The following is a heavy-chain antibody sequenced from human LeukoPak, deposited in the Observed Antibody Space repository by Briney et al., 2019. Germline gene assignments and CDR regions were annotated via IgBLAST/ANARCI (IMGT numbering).Heavy chain of an antibody. V-gene: IGHV1-69*06. CDR1: GGAFMNYV. CDR3: ARVGGSSGASDI. CDR2: IIPMSGTA. Sequence: SVKVSCKVSGGAFMNYVITWVRQAPGQGFEWMGRIIPMSGTANYPQKFQGRVTSMADKSTNTVYMELRRLRSEDTAVYFCARVGGSSGASDIWGQGTMVIVSS. D-gene: IGHD5-12*01. J-gene: IGHJ3*02.